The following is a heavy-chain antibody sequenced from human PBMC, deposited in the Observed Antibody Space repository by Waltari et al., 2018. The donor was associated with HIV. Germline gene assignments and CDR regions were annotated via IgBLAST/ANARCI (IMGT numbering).Heavy chain of an antibody. Sequence: QVQLVQSGAEVKEPGASVKVSCKASGYTFTGYCIHWVRQAPGQGLEWMGWINPNSGGADYAQKFQGRVTMTSDTSINTAYMELSSLTSDDTAVYYCARVNGNTQGSWFDSWGQGTLVTVSS. CDR2: INPNSGGA. CDR3: ARVNGNTQGSWFDS. CDR1: GYTFTGYC. D-gene: IGHD1-7*01. J-gene: IGHJ5*01. V-gene: IGHV1-2*02.